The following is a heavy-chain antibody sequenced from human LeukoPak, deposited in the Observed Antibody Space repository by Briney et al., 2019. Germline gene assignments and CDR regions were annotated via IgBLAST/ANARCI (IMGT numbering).Heavy chain of an antibody. D-gene: IGHD3-10*01. CDR2: ISAYNGNT. CDR3: ARAYYGSGSYYPYYYYGMDV. CDR1: GYTFTAYY. J-gene: IGHJ6*02. Sequence: ASVKVSCKASGYTFTAYYLHWVRQAPGQGLEWMGWISAYNGNTNYAQKLQGRVTMTTDTSTSTAYMELRSLRSDDTAVYYCARAYYGSGSYYPYYYYGMDVWGQGTTVTVSS. V-gene: IGHV1-18*04.